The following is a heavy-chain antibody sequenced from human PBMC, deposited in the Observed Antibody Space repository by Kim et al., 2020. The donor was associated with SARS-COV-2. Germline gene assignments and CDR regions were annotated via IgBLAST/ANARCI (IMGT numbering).Heavy chain of an antibody. CDR3: ARVPVIAAAGMNYFDY. D-gene: IGHD6-13*01. CDR2: IIPIFGTA. CDR1: GGTFSSYA. J-gene: IGHJ4*02. Sequence: SVKVSCKASGGTFSSYAISWVRQAPGQGLEWMGGIIPIFGTANYAQKFQGRVTITADESTSTAYMELSSLRSEDTAVYYCARVPVIAAAGMNYFDYWGQGTLVTVSS. V-gene: IGHV1-69*13.